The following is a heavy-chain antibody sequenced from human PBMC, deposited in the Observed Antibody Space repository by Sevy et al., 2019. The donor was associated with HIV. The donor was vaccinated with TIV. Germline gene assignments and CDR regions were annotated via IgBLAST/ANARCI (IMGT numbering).Heavy chain of an antibody. CDR1: GFTFSSYG. CDR2: ISYDGSNK. J-gene: IGHJ4*02. D-gene: IGHD6-19*01. CDR3: AKGHQWLDYYFDY. V-gene: IGHV3-30*18. Sequence: GGSMRLSCAASGFTFSSYGMHWVRQAPGKGVEWVAVISYDGSNKYYADSVKGRFTISRDNSKNTLYLQMNSLRAEDTAVYYCAKGHQWLDYYFDYWGQGTLVTVSS.